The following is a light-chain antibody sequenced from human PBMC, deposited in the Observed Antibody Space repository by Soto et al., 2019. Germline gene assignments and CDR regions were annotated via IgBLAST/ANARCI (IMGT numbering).Light chain of an antibody. CDR3: SSYGASSTL. J-gene: IGLJ2*01. CDR1: TSDIGGYNY. V-gene: IGLV2-14*03. Sequence: QSVLTQPASVSGSPGQSITISCTGSTSDIGGYNYVSWYQQHPAKAPKLLIYDVSYRPSGISDRFSGSKSGNTASLTISGLQPEDEADYYGSSYGASSTLFGGGTKLTVL. CDR2: DVS.